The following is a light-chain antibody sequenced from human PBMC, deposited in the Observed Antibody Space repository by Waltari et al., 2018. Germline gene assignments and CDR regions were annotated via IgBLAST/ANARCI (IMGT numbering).Light chain of an antibody. CDR1: QGIGNY. Sequence: DIQMTQSPSSLSAAVGDRVTITCRARQGIGNYLAWYQQKPGKAPKLLTYGASTLQSGVPSRFSGSGAGTDFTLTISRLQPEDVATYYCQKYNSVPLTFGGGTKVEIK. CDR3: QKYNSVPLT. V-gene: IGKV1-27*01. J-gene: IGKJ4*01. CDR2: GAS.